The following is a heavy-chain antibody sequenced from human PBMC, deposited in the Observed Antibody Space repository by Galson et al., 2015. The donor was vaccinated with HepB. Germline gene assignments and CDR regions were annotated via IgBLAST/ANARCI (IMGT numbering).Heavy chain of an antibody. CDR1: GFTFSSYG. CDR2: IWYDGSNK. D-gene: IGHD2-15*01. V-gene: IGHV3-33*06. J-gene: IGHJ4*02. Sequence: SLRLSCAASGFTFSSYGMHWVRQAPGKGLEWVAVIWYDGSNKYYADSVKGRFTISRDNSKNTLYLQMNSLRAEDTAVYYCAKDLGYCSGGSCDAFDYWGQGTLVTVSS. CDR3: AKDLGYCSGGSCDAFDY.